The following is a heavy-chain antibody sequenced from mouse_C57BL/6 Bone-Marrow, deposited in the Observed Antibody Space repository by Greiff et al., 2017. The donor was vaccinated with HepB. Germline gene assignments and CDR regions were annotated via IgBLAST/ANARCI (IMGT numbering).Heavy chain of an antibody. CDR3: ARDYYGSSYGWYFDV. CDR1: GFTFSDFY. Sequence: DVKLVESGGGLVQSGRSLRLSCATSGFTFSDFYMEWVRQAPGKGLEWIAASRNKANDYTTEYSASVKGRFIVSRDTSQSILYLQMNALRAEDTAIDYCARDYYGSSYGWYFDVWGTGTTVTVSS. J-gene: IGHJ1*03. CDR2: SRNKANDYTT. D-gene: IGHD1-1*01. V-gene: IGHV7-1*01.